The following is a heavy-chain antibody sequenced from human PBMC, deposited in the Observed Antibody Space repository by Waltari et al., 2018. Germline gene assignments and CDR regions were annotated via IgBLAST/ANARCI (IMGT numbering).Heavy chain of an antibody. J-gene: IGHJ4*02. CDR1: GFTFSSYA. CDR2: ISGSGGST. CDR3: ATWRWGQSEFDY. V-gene: IGHV3-23*01. Sequence: EVQLLESGGGLVQPGGSLRLSCAASGFTFSSYAMSWVRQAPGKGREWVSAISGSGGSTYYADSVKGRFTISRDNSKNTLYLQMNSLRAEDTAVYYCATWRWGQSEFDYWGQGTLVTVSS. D-gene: IGHD7-27*01.